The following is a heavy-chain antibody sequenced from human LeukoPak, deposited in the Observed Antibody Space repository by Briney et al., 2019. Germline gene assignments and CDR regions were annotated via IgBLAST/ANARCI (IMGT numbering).Heavy chain of an antibody. CDR1: GFNFSTFS. J-gene: IGHJ4*02. Sequence: GGSLRLSCAASGFNFSTFSVNWVRQAPGKGLEWVSAISSSGGTTYYADSVKGRFSISRDNSKNTLYLQMNSLRAEDTAVYYCAKDRNGWPTTFDSWGQGTLVTVSA. D-gene: IGHD6-19*01. V-gene: IGHV3-23*01. CDR2: ISSSGGTT. CDR3: AKDRNGWPTTFDS.